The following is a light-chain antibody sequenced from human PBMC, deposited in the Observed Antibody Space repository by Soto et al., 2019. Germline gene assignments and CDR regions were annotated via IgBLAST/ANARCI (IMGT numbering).Light chain of an antibody. Sequence: EIVLTQSPGTLSLSPGESATLSCRASQRVTSDFLAWYQQKPGQAPSLLIYGASNRATGVPDRFSGSGSGTDFTLTISRLEPEDFAVYHCQQYGRSPPTFGGGTKVGVK. V-gene: IGKV3-20*01. CDR2: GAS. CDR3: QQYGRSPPT. J-gene: IGKJ4*01. CDR1: QRVTSDF.